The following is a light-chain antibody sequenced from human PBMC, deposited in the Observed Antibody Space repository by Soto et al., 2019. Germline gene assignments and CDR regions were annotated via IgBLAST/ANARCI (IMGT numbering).Light chain of an antibody. CDR3: QKYNSAPLT. J-gene: IGKJ4*01. CDR2: ATS. CDR1: QGIAPY. V-gene: IGKV1-27*01. Sequence: DVQMTQSPSSLSAFVGDRVTITCRASQGIAPYLAWFQQKPGKVPKLLIYATSTLQSVVPSRFSCSGSGTDFTLTINSLQPEDVGTYYCQKYNSAPLTFGGGTKVEIK.